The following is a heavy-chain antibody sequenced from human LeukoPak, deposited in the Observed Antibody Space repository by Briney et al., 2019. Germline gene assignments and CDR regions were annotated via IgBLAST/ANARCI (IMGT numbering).Heavy chain of an antibody. Sequence: GGSLRLSCAASGFTFSSYSMNWVRQAPGKGLEWVSYISSSTNTIYYADSVKGRFTISRDNAKNSLFLQMNSLRDEDTAVYYCARSIYSGYDPYYFDSWGQGILVTVSS. J-gene: IGHJ4*02. CDR3: ARSIYSGYDPYYFDS. CDR1: GFTFSSYS. D-gene: IGHD5-12*01. V-gene: IGHV3-48*02. CDR2: ISSSTNTI.